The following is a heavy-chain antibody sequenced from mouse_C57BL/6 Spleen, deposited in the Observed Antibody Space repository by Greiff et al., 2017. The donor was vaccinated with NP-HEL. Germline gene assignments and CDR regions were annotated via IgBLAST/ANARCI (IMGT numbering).Heavy chain of an antibody. D-gene: IGHD4-1*01. CDR1: GYTFTDYN. V-gene: IGHV1-22*01. J-gene: IGHJ2*01. CDR3: ARLELGRWDY. CDR2: INPNNGGT. Sequence: SGPELVKPGASVKMSCKASGYTFTDYNMHWVKQSHGKSLEWIGYINPNNGGTSYNQKFKGKATLTVNKSSSTAYMELRSLTSEDSAVYYCARLELGRWDYWGQGTTLTVSS.